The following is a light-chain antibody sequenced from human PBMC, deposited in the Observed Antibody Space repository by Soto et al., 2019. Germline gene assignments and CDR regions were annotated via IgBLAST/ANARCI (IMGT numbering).Light chain of an antibody. CDR3: QQYYSTPSWT. Sequence: DIVMTQSPDSLAVSLGERATINCKSSQSGLYSSNNKNYLAWYQQKPGQPPKLLIYWASTRESGVPDRFSGRGSGTDFTLTISSLQAEDVAVYYCQQYYSTPSWTFGQGTKVEIK. CDR2: WAS. J-gene: IGKJ1*01. CDR1: QSGLYSSNNKNY. V-gene: IGKV4-1*01.